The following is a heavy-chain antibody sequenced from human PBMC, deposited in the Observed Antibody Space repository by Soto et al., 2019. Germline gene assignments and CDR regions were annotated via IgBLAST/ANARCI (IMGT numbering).Heavy chain of an antibody. D-gene: IGHD3-3*01. CDR1: SYTFTTYG. CDR3: ATDHDFWMPAL. V-gene: IGHV1-18*01. Sequence: QVQLVQSGAEVKKPGASVKVSCKTSSYTFTTYGISWVRQAPGQGLEWMGWISAYNGNTNYAQKFQGRVTVTTDPSTNTAYMELRILRSDVTAVYYCATDHDFWMPALWGQGTLVTVSS. J-gene: IGHJ4*02. CDR2: ISAYNGNT.